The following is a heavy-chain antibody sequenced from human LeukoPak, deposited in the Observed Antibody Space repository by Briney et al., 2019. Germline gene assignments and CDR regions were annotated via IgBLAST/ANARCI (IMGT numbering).Heavy chain of an antibody. D-gene: IGHD2-21*02. CDR3: ARDRTETAIDH. V-gene: IGHV3-30-3*01. J-gene: IGHJ4*02. CDR1: GFTFSSYA. CDR2: ISYDGSNK. Sequence: GRSLRLSCAASGFTFSSYAMHWVRQAPGKGLEWVAVISYDGSNKYYADSVKGRFTISRDNSKNTLYLQMNSLRAEDTAVYYCARDRTETAIDHWGQGTLVTVSS.